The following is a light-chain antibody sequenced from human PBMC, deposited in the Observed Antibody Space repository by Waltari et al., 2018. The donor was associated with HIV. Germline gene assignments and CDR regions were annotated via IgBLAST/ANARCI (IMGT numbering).Light chain of an antibody. CDR2: DAA. CDR1: QGITNY. J-gene: IGKJ3*01. Sequence: DLQMTQSPSSLSASVGDRVNITCRASQGITNYLAWYQQKPGKVPELLIYDAATLQSGVPSRFSGSGSGTDFTLTISGLQPEDVATYYCQKYNSAPRTFGPGTKVDIK. V-gene: IGKV1-27*01. CDR3: QKYNSAPRT.